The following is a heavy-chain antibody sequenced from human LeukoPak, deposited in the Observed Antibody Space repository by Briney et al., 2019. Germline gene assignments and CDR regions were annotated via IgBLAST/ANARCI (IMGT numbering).Heavy chain of an antibody. Sequence: ASVKVSCKASGYTFTSYYMHWVRQAPGQGLEWMGIINPSGGSTSYAQKFQGRVTMTRDTPTSTVYMELSSLRSEDTAVYYCASQRLRRDWFDPWGQGTLVTVSS. CDR1: GYTFTSYY. V-gene: IGHV1-46*01. CDR3: ASQRLRRDWFDP. CDR2: INPSGGST. J-gene: IGHJ5*02. D-gene: IGHD4-17*01.